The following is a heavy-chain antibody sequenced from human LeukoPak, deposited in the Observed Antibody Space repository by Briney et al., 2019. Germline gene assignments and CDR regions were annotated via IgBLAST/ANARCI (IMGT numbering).Heavy chain of an antibody. CDR2: ISAYNGNT. CDR3: ARDPHYDILTGYNHFDS. CDR1: GYTFTSYG. J-gene: IGHJ4*02. Sequence: VASVKVSCKASGYTFTSYGISWVRQAPGQGLEWMGWISAYNGNTNYAQKLQGRVTMTTDTSTSTAYMELRSLRSDDTAVYYCARDPHYDILTGYNHFDSWGQGTLVTVSS. V-gene: IGHV1-18*01. D-gene: IGHD3-9*01.